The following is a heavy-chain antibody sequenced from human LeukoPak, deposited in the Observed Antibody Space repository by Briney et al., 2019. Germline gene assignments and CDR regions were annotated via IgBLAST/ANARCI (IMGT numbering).Heavy chain of an antibody. J-gene: IGHJ6*03. CDR3: ARDSGSPGDYYYYYMDV. V-gene: IGHV4-59*01. Sequence: SETLSLTCIVADGSISSYYWSWIRQPPGKGLEWMGYIHSSGTTNYSPSLKSRITMSLDTSKNQFSLRLRSVTAADTAMYYCARDSGSPGDYYYYYMDVWGKGTTVTVSS. CDR1: DGSISSYY. D-gene: IGHD1-26*01. CDR2: IHSSGTT.